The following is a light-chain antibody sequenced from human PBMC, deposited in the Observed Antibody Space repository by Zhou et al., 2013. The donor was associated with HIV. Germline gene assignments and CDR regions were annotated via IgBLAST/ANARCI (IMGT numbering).Light chain of an antibody. CDR2: EAS. J-gene: IGKJ1*01. CDR3: QQYDTSPRT. Sequence: EVVLTQSPGTLSLSPGERATLSCRASQTISSVYVAWYQQKTGQSPRLLIYEASRRAAGIPDRFSGSGSGTDFTLTITSLEPEDFAVYFCQQYDTSPRTFGQGTRVEI. V-gene: IGKV3-20*01. CDR1: QTISSVY.